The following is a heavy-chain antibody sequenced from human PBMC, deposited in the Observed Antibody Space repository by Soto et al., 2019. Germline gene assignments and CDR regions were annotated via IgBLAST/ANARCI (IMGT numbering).Heavy chain of an antibody. CDR3: ALLGDSSGYYYDY. CDR1: GFTFSSYA. CDR2: ISGSGGST. V-gene: IGHV3-23*01. J-gene: IGHJ4*02. D-gene: IGHD3-22*01. Sequence: GGSLRLSCAASGFTFSSYAMSWVRQAPGKGLEWVSAISGSGGSTYYADSVKGRFTISRDNSKNTLYLQMNSLRAEDTAVYYCALLGDSSGYYYDYWGQGTLVTVSS.